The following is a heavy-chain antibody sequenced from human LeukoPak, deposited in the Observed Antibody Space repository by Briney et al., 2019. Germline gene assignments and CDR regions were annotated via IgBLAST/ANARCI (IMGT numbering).Heavy chain of an antibody. D-gene: IGHD4-23*01. Sequence: GGSLRLSCAASGFTFSSYSMNWVRQAPGKGLEWVSYIRSSSSIIYYADSVKGRFTISRDNAKNSLYLQMNSLRAEDTAVYYCARGDGGVPNYFDYWGQGTLVTVSS. V-gene: IGHV3-48*04. CDR3: ARGDGGVPNYFDY. CDR2: IRSSSSII. J-gene: IGHJ4*02. CDR1: GFTFSSYS.